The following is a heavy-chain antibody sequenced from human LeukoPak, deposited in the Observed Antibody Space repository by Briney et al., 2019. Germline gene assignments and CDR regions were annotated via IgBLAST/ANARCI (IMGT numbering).Heavy chain of an antibody. CDR2: IYYSGST. CDR1: GGSVSSGSYY. J-gene: IGHJ4*02. D-gene: IGHD2-2*01. Sequence: SETLSLTCTVSGGSVSSGSYYWSWIRQPPGKGLEWIGYIYYSGSTNYNPSPKSRVTISVDTSKNQFSLKLSSVTAADTAVYYCARRGYCSSTSCLGLIDYWGQGTLVTVSS. CDR3: ARRGYCSSTSCLGLIDY. V-gene: IGHV4-61*01.